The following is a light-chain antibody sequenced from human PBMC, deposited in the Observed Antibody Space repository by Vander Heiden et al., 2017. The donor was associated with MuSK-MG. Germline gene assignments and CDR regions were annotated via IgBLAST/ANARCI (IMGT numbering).Light chain of an antibody. J-gene: IGKJ2*01. CDR2: DAF. V-gene: IGKV3-11*01. Sequence: PGERATLSCRASQSVSSYLAWYQQRPGQAPRLLIYDAFNRATGIPARFSGSGSGTDFTLTISSLEPEDFAGYYCQQRDTFGQGTKLEIK. CDR3: QQRDT. CDR1: QSVSSY.